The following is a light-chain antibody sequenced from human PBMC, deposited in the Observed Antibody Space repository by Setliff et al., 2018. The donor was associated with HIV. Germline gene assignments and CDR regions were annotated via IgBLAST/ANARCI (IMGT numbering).Light chain of an antibody. CDR3: CLFGGTYRV. CDR1: DSDVGSHDS. CDR2: DVT. J-gene: IGLJ1*01. V-gene: IGLV2-11*01. Sequence: QSALTQPRSVSGSPGQSVTISCTGSDSDVGSHDSISWYQQRPGAAPKLILSDVTERPSGVPDRFSGSKSGNTASLTISGLQSEDEADYYCCLFGGTYRVFGTGTKVTVL.